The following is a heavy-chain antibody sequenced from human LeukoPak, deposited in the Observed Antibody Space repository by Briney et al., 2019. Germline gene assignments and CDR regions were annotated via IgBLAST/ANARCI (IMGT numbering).Heavy chain of an antibody. CDR2: IYYSGST. D-gene: IGHD6-19*01. J-gene: IGHJ3*02. Sequence: SETLSLTCTVSGGSISSYYWSWLRQPPGKGLEWIGYIYYSGSTNYNPSLKSRVTISVDTSKSQFSLKLSSVTAADTAVYYCARLSSGRGAFDIWGQGTMVTVSS. V-gene: IGHV4-59*01. CDR1: GGSISSYY. CDR3: ARLSSGRGAFDI.